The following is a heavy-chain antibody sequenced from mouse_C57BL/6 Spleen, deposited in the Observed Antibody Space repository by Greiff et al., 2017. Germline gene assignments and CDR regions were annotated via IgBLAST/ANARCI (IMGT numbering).Heavy chain of an antibody. CDR3: ARVDGYYVGAFDD. Sequence: VKLVESGPGLVQPSQSLSITCTVSGFSLTSYGVHWVRQSPGKGLEWLGVIWSGGSTDYNAAFISRLSISKDNSKSQVFFKRNSLQADDTAIYYCARVDGYYVGAFDDWGQGTTLTGSS. J-gene: IGHJ2*01. CDR1: GFSLTSYG. D-gene: IGHD2-3*01. CDR2: IWSGGST. V-gene: IGHV2-2*01.